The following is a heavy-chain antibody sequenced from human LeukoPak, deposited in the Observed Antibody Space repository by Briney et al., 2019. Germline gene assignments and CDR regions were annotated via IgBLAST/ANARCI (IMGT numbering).Heavy chain of an antibody. J-gene: IGHJ6*03. CDR3: ARDAIDGGYYMDV. CDR2: INHSGST. CDR1: GGSFSGYY. V-gene: IGHV4-34*01. Sequence: PSETLSLTCAVYGGSFSGYYWSWIRQPPGKGLEWIGEINHSGSTNYNPSLKSRVTISVDTSKNQFSLKLSSVTAADTAVYYCARDAIDGGYYMDVWGRGTTVTVSS. D-gene: IGHD2-15*01.